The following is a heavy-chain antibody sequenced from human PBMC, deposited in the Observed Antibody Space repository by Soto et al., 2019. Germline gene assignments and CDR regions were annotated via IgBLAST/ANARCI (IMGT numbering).Heavy chain of an antibody. D-gene: IGHD3-10*01. Sequence: QVQLQESGPGLVKPSQTLSLTCTVSGGSISSGGYYWSWIRQHPGKGLEWIGYIYYRGSTYYNPSLKSRVTISVDTSKNQFSRKLSSVTAADTAVYYCARVGKGYYGSGSYGRFDPWGQGTLVTVSS. CDR1: GGSISSGGYY. J-gene: IGHJ5*02. CDR3: ARVGKGYYGSGSYGRFDP. CDR2: IYYRGST. V-gene: IGHV4-31*03.